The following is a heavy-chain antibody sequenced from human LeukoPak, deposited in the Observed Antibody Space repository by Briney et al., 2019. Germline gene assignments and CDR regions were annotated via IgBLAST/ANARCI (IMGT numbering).Heavy chain of an antibody. CDR2: IYSGGST. CDR3: ARNPYGNYYDSSGYFDY. CDR1: GFTVSSNY. V-gene: IGHV3-53*01. J-gene: IGHJ4*02. D-gene: IGHD3-22*01. Sequence: GGSLRLSCAASGFTVSSNYMSWVRQAPGKGLGWVSVIYSGGSTYYADSVTGRFTISRYNSKNALYLQMNSLRAEDTAVYYCARNPYGNYYDSSGYFDYWGQGTLVTVSS.